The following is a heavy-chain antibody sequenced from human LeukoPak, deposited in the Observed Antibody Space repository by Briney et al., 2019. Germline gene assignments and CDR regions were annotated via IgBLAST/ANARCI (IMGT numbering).Heavy chain of an antibody. J-gene: IGHJ3*02. D-gene: IGHD2-2*01. V-gene: IGHV1-24*01. CDR2: FDPEDGET. Sequence: ASVKVSCKVSGYTLTELSMHWVRQAPGKGLEWMGGFDPEDGETNYAQKFQGRVTMTEDTSTDTAYMELSSLRSEDTAVYYCAAGYCSSTCCYAPHHDAFDIWGQGTMVTVSS. CDR3: AAGYCSSTCCYAPHHDAFDI. CDR1: GYTLTELS.